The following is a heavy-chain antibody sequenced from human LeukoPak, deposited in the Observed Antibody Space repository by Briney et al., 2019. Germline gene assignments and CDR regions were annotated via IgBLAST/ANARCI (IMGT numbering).Heavy chain of an antibody. CDR1: GGSISSSSYY. CDR2: IYYSGST. CDR3: ARELRGGGWFDP. V-gene: IGHV4-39*07. J-gene: IGHJ5*02. D-gene: IGHD3-16*01. Sequence: SETLPLTCTVSGGSISSSSYYWGWIRQPPGKGLEWIGSIYYSGSTYYNPSLKSRVTISVDTSKNQFSLKLSSVTAADTAVYYCARELRGGGWFDPWGQGTLVTVSS.